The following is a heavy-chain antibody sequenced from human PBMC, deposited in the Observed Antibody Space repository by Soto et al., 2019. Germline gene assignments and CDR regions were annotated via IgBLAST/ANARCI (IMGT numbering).Heavy chain of an antibody. J-gene: IGHJ4*02. CDR1: GYTFTGYY. Sequence: ASVKVSCKASGYTFTGYYMHWVRQAPGQGLEWMGWINPNSGGTNYAQKFQGWVTMTRDTSISTAYMELSRLRSDDTAVYYCARGRRVPYYDFWSGYYSFFDYWGQGTLVTVSS. V-gene: IGHV1-2*04. CDR3: ARGRRVPYYDFWSGYYSFFDY. D-gene: IGHD3-3*01. CDR2: INPNSGGT.